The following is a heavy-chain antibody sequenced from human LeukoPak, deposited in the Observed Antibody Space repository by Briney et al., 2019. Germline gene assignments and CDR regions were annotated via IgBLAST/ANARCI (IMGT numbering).Heavy chain of an antibody. J-gene: IGHJ3*02. CDR1: GYTFTSYA. CDR3: ARNMGYSYGPPDAFDI. D-gene: IGHD5-18*01. CDR2: INAGNGNT. V-gene: IGHV1-3*01. Sequence: ASVKVSCKASGYTFTSYAMHWVRQAPGQRLEWMGWINAGNGNTKYSQKFQGRVTITRDTSASTAYMELSSLRSGDTAVYYCARNMGYSYGPPDAFDIWGQGTMVTVSS.